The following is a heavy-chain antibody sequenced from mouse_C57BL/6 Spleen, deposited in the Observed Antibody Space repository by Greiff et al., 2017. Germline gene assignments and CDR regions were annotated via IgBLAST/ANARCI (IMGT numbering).Heavy chain of an antibody. CDR2: INYDGSST. V-gene: IGHV5-16*01. D-gene: IGHD1-3*01. CDR3: ARINLYYFDY. Sequence: EVQVVESEGGLVQPGSSMKLSCTASGFTFSDYYMAWVRQVPEKGLEWVANINYDGSSTYYLDSLKSRFIISRDNAKNILYLQMSSLKSEDTATYYCARINLYYFDYWGQGTTLTVSS. J-gene: IGHJ2*01. CDR1: GFTFSDYY.